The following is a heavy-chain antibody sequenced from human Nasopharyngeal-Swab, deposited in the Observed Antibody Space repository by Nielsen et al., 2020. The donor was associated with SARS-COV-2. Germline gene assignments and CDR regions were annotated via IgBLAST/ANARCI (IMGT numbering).Heavy chain of an antibody. Sequence: IRQPPGKGLEWIGYIYYSGSTYYNPSLKSRVTISVDTSKNQFSLKLSSVTAADTAVYYCARYCSSTSADFDYWGQGTLVTASS. CDR3: ARYCSSTSADFDY. CDR2: IYYSGST. V-gene: IGHV4-31*02. D-gene: IGHD2-2*01. J-gene: IGHJ4*02.